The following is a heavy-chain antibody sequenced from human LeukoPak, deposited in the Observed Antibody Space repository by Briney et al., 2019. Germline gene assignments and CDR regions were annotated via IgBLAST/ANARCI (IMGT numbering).Heavy chain of an antibody. V-gene: IGHV3-30-3*01. CDR3: ARDSSDY. Sequence: GTSLRLSCAVSGFTFSRYALHWVRPAPGEGLEWVAVISYDGSKKADSVKGRFTISRDNSKNTLYLQMTSLRAEDTAVYYCARDSSDYWGQGTLVTVSS. CDR1: GFTFSRYA. J-gene: IGHJ4*02. CDR2: ISYDGSKK.